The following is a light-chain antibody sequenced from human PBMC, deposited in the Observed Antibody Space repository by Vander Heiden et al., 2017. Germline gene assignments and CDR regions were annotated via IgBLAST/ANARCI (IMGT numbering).Light chain of an antibody. J-gene: IGKJ4*01. V-gene: IGKV3-11*01. CDR2: DAS. Sequence: EIVLTQSPATLSLSPGERATLSCRASQSVSSYLAGYQQKPGQAPRILINDASTRATGSPARFSGSGSGTDFTLTISSLEAEDFAVEYCQQRSNRPPLTFGGGTKVEIK. CDR3: QQRSNRPPLT. CDR1: QSVSSY.